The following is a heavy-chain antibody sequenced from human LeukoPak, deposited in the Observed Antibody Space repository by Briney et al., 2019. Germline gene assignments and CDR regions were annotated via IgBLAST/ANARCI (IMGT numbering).Heavy chain of an antibody. J-gene: IGHJ4*02. V-gene: IGHV5-51*01. CDR2: IYPGDSDT. D-gene: IGHD5-18*01. Sequence: GASLKISCKGSGYSFNTYWIGWVRQMPGKGLEWMAIIYPGDSDTRYSPSFRGQVTISADKSISTAYLQWSSLKASDTAMYYCARTVDTADRGFDYWGQGTLVTVSS. CDR1: GYSFNTYW. CDR3: ARTVDTADRGFDY.